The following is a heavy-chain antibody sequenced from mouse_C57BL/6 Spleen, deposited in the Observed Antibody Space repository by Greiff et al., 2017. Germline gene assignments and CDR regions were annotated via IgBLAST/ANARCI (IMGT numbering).Heavy chain of an antibody. Sequence: EVQRVESGGGLVKPGGSLKLSCAASGFTFSSYAMSWVRQTPEKRLEWVATISDGGSYTYYPGNVKGRFTISRDNAKNNLYLQMSHLKSEDTAMYYCARDPLYYGSSYVYFDVWGTGTTVTVSS. J-gene: IGHJ1*03. CDR3: ARDPLYYGSSYVYFDV. V-gene: IGHV5-4*01. D-gene: IGHD1-1*01. CDR2: ISDGGSYT. CDR1: GFTFSSYA.